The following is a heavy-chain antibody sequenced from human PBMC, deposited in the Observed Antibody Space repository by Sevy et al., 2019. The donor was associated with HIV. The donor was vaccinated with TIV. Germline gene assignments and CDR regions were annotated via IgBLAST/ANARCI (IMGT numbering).Heavy chain of an antibody. CDR1: GIILTSSA. CDR3: AKDFTGYNGMDV. Sequence: GGSLRLSCVVSGIILTSSAMHWVRQAPGKGLEWVAVISYHGRDKFYPDSVKGRFTISRDNSKNILYLQMNGLRIEDTAVYYCAKDFTGYNGMDVWGQGTMVTVSS. V-gene: IGHV3-30*18. J-gene: IGHJ6*02. D-gene: IGHD3-9*01. CDR2: ISYHGRDK.